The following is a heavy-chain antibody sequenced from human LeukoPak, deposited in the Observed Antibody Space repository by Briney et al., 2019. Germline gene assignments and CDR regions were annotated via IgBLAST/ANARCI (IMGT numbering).Heavy chain of an antibody. CDR3: ARAGYYYDSSGYYYVDY. J-gene: IGHJ4*02. CDR1: GFTVSSNY. V-gene: IGHV3-53*01. Sequence: GGSLRLSCAASGFTVSSNYMSWVRQAPGKGLEWVSVIYSGGSTYYADSVKGRFTISRDNSKNTLYLQMNNLRAEDTAVYYCARAGYYYDSSGYYYVDYWGQGTLVTVSS. D-gene: IGHD3-22*01. CDR2: IYSGGST.